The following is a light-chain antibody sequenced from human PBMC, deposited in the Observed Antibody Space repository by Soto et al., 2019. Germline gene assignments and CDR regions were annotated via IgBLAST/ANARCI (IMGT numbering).Light chain of an antibody. J-gene: IGLJ1*01. V-gene: IGLV2-14*03. CDR2: DVS. CDR1: SSDVGGYNY. Sequence: LTQPASVSGSPGQSITISCTGTSSDVGGYNYVSWYQQHPGTAPKLMIHDVSNRPSGVSYRFSGSKSGNTASLTISGLQAEDEADYYCSSYTSDSTYVFGTGTKVTVL. CDR3: SSYTSDSTYV.